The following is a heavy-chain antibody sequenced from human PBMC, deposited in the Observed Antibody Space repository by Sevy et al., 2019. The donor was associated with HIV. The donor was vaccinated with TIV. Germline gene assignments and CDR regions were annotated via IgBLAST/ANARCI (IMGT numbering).Heavy chain of an antibody. D-gene: IGHD3-22*01. CDR2: IKSKTDGGTT. V-gene: IGHV3-15*01. Sequence: GGSLRLSCAASGFTFSNAWMSWVRQAPGKGLEWDGRIKSKTDGGTTDYAAPLKGRFTISRDDSKNTLYLQMNSLKTEDTAVYYCTTDFVAHNRYYYDSSGETFDYWGQGTLVTVSS. CDR1: GFTFSNAW. CDR3: TTDFVAHNRYYYDSSGETFDY. J-gene: IGHJ4*02.